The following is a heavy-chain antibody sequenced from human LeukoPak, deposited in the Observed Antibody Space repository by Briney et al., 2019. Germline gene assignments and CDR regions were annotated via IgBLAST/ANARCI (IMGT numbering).Heavy chain of an antibody. CDR2: INHSGNT. CDR3: TRGPLWVKERLFDP. V-gene: IGHV4-34*01. D-gene: IGHD3-16*01. Sequence: SETLSLTCAVYGGSFSGHYWSWIRQPPGKGLEWIGEINHSGNTNYNSSLKSRVTISLDTSKNQFSLKLSSVTAADTAVYYCTRGPLWVKERLFDPWGQGTLVTVSS. CDR1: GGSFSGHY. J-gene: IGHJ5*02.